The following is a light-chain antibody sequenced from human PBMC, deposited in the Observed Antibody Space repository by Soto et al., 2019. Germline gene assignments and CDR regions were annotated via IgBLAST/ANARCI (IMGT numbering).Light chain of an antibody. CDR2: EVT. Sequence: QSALPQPPSPSGSPGQSVTISCTGTSSDVGGYNYVSWYQQYPGRAPKLMIYEVTKRPSGVPDRFSGSKSGNTASLTVSGLQAEDEADYYCSSYAASNNFYFVFGGGTKVTVL. CDR1: SSDVGGYNY. J-gene: IGLJ3*02. V-gene: IGLV2-8*01. CDR3: SSYAASNNFYFV.